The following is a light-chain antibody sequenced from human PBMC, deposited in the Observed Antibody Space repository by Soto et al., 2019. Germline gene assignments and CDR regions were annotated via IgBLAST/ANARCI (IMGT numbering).Light chain of an antibody. J-gene: IGKJ5*01. CDR2: DST. CDR3: QQYGSSST. V-gene: IGKV3-20*01. CDR1: QSIHTS. Sequence: LTQSPATLSLSAGQRPTLSCRASQSIHTSLAWYQQKPGQPPRLVVYDSTLRANGVPDRFGGSRSGTEFTLTINNLEPEDFAVYYCQQYGSSSTCGQGKRREIK.